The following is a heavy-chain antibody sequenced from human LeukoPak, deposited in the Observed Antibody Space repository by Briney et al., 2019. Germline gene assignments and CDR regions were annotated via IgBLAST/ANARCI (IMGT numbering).Heavy chain of an antibody. V-gene: IGHV3-23*01. Sequence: GGSLRLSCAASGFTFSSYGMSWVRQAPGKGLEWVSAISGSGGSTYYADSVKGRFTISRDNSKNSLYLQMNSLRAEDTAVYYCASEWHYDSMGLSMDVWGKGTTVTISS. CDR3: ASEWHYDSMGLSMDV. D-gene: IGHD3-22*01. CDR2: ISGSGGST. J-gene: IGHJ6*03. CDR1: GFTFSSYG.